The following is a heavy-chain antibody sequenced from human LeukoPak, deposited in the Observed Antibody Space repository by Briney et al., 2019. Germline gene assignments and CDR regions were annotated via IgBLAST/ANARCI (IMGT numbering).Heavy chain of an antibody. V-gene: IGHV3-23*01. CDR2: ISGSGGST. CDR1: GFTFSSYA. J-gene: IGHJ3*02. Sequence: PGGSLRLSCAASGFTFSSYAMSWVRQAPGKGLEWVSAISGSGGSTYYADSVKGRFTISRDNSKNTLYLQMNSLRAEDTAVYYCARVGQQLKGFDIWGQGTRVTVSS. D-gene: IGHD6-13*01. CDR3: ARVGQQLKGFDI.